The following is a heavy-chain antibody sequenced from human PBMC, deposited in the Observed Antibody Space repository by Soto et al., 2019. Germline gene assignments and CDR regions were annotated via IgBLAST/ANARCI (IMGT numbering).Heavy chain of an antibody. D-gene: IGHD6-19*01. CDR2: ISSSSSTI. Sequence: EVQLVESGGGLVQPGGSLRLSCAASGFTFSSYSMNWVRQAPGKGLEWVSYISSSSSTIYYADSVKGRFTISRDNAKNSLYLQMNSLRDEDTAVYYCAREDSSGWYVSYGMDVWGQGTTVTVSS. CDR1: GFTFSSYS. CDR3: AREDSSGWYVSYGMDV. V-gene: IGHV3-48*02. J-gene: IGHJ6*02.